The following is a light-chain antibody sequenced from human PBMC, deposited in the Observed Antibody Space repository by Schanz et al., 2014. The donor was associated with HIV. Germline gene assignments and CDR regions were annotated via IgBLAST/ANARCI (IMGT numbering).Light chain of an antibody. CDR3: QQYGSSPPRIT. V-gene: IGKV3-20*01. Sequence: EIVMTQSPVTLSVSLGERATLSCRASQSVSSNLAWYQQKPGQAPRLLIYGASTRATGIPGRFSGSGSGTDFTLTISRVEPEDFAVYYCQQYGSSPPRITFGQGTRLEIK. CDR2: GAS. J-gene: IGKJ5*01. CDR1: QSVSSN.